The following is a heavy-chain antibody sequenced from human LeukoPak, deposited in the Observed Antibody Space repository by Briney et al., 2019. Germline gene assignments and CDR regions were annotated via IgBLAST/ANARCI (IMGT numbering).Heavy chain of an antibody. V-gene: IGHV1-2*02. CDR2: INPNSGGT. D-gene: IGHD2-21*02. J-gene: IGHJ4*02. CDR3: ARDKVVTARRNYFDY. Sequence: GASVKVSCKASGYTFTGYYMHWVRQSPGQGLEWMGWINPNSGGTNYAQKLQGRVTMTTDTSTRTAYVGLRSLRSDDTAVYYCARDKVVTARRNYFDYWGQGTLVTVSS. CDR1: GYTFTGYY.